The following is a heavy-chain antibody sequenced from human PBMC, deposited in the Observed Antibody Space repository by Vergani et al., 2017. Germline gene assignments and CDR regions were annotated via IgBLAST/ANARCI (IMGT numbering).Heavy chain of an antibody. D-gene: IGHD3-10*01. Sequence: QVQLVQSGAEVKKPGASVKVSCKASGYTFTGYYMHWVRQAPGQGLEWMGWINPNSGGKNYAQKFQGRVTMTRGTSISTAYMELSRLRSDDTAVYYCAREGWVRGVTDYYYYYMDVWGKGTTVTVSS. J-gene: IGHJ6*03. CDR1: GYTFTGYY. V-gene: IGHV1-2*02. CDR3: AREGWVRGVTDYYYYYMDV. CDR2: INPNSGGK.